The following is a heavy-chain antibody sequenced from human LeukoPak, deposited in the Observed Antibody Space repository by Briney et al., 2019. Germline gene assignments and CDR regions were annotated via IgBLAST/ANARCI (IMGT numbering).Heavy chain of an antibody. J-gene: IGHJ6*03. CDR1: GFSLSTSGVG. V-gene: IGHV2-5*02. CDR2: IYWDDDK. D-gene: IGHD2-2*01. CDR3: AHYIVVVPAVNFNYYYYYMDV. Sequence: SGPTLVKPTQTLTLTCTFSGFSLSTSGVGVGWIRQPPGKALEWLALIYWDDDKRYSPSLKSRLTITKDTSKNQVVLTMTNMDPVDTATYYCAHYIVVVPAVNFNYYYYYMDVWGKGTTVTVSS.